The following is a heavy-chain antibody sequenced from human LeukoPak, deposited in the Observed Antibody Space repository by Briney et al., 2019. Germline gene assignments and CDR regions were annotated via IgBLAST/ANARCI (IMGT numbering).Heavy chain of an antibody. D-gene: IGHD3-3*01. Sequence: SETLSLTCTVSGGSISSYYWSWIRQPPGKGLEWIGYIYYSGSTNYNPSLKSRVTISVDTSKNQFSLKLSSVTAADTAVYYCARSFRFLEWLLYPPDDFDIWGKGTMIPVS. CDR2: IYYSGST. CDR1: GGSISSYY. V-gene: IGHV4-59*01. CDR3: ARSFRFLEWLLYPPDDFDI. J-gene: IGHJ3*02.